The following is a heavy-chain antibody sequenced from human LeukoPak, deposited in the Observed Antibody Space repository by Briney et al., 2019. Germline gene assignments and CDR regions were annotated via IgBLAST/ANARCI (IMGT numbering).Heavy chain of an antibody. V-gene: IGHV3-9*01. CDR1: GFTFDDYA. CDR2: ISWNSGSI. Sequence: GGSLRLSCAASGFTFDDYAMPWVRQAPGKGLEWVSGISWNSGSIGYADSVKGRFTISRDNAKNSLYLQMNSLRAEDTALYYCAKDASPYCSSTSCYFDYWGQGTLVTVSS. D-gene: IGHD2-2*01. CDR3: AKDASPYCSSTSCYFDY. J-gene: IGHJ4*02.